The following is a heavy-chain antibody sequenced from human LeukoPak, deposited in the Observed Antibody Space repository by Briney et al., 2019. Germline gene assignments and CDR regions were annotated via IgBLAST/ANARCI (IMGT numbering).Heavy chain of an antibody. D-gene: IGHD2-15*01. CDR3: ATGGYCSGGSCYYIGSNAFDI. Sequence: EASVKVSCRASGYTFTSYGISWVRQAPGQGLEWMGWISAYNGNTNYAQKLQGRVTMTTDTSTSTAYMELRSLRSDDTAVYYCATGGYCSGGSCYYIGSNAFDIWGQGTMVTVSS. J-gene: IGHJ3*02. V-gene: IGHV1-18*01. CDR1: GYTFTSYG. CDR2: ISAYNGNT.